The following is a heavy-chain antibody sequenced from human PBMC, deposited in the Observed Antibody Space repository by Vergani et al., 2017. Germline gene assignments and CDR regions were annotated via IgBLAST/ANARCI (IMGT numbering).Heavy chain of an antibody. CDR3: ARRSGGYYSGGKVHPLRTAFDV. Sequence: QVQLQASGPGRVKPSQTLSLTCTMSGGSISAGYYFWSWIRQPAGKGLEWLGDISASGNASHSLSLKTRVSMSVDTSKNQFSLTVTSVTAADTAIYFCARRSGGYYSGGKVHPLRTAFDVWGHGTVVTGSS. J-gene: IGHJ3*01. V-gene: IGHV4-61*02. D-gene: IGHD2-15*01. CDR2: ISASGNA. CDR1: GGSISAGYYF.